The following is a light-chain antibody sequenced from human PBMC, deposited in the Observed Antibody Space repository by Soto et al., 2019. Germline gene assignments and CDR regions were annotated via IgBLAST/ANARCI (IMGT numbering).Light chain of an antibody. CDR3: QQYDTATLT. CDR1: QDISNY. J-gene: IGKJ4*01. V-gene: IGKV1-33*01. Sequence: DIQMTQSPSSLSASVGDRVTITCQASQDISNYLNWYQQKPGKAPKLLIYDASNLETGVPSRFSGSGSGTDFTFTISSLQPEDIATYYCQQYDTATLTFGGGTKVEIK. CDR2: DAS.